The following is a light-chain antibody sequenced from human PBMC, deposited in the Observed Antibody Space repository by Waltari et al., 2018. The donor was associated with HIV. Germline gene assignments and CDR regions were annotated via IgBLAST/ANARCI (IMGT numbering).Light chain of an antibody. V-gene: IGLV3-1*01. Sequence: SYELTQPPSLSVSPGQTASIPCSGNKLANQYVCCYPPRPGQSPVLVIYQDTKRPSDIPERFSGSSSGDTATLTISETQTVDEGDYYCQAWDRSVVFGGGTKLTVL. CDR3: QAWDRSVV. CDR1: KLANQY. J-gene: IGLJ2*01. CDR2: QDT.